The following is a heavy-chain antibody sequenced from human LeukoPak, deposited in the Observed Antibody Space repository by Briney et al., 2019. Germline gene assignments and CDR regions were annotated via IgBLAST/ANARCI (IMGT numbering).Heavy chain of an antibody. J-gene: IGHJ2*01. CDR1: GFNVNSNY. V-gene: IGHV3-53*01. CDR2: IYSGGST. D-gene: IGHD6-19*01. CDR3: ARDRADSSGWLNYWYFAL. Sequence: PGGSLRLSCAASGFNVNSNYMNWVRQAPGKGLEWVSAIYSGGSTYYADSVKGRFTISRDNSKNTLYLQMNSLRTEDTAVYYCARDRADSSGWLNYWYFALWGRGTLVTVSS.